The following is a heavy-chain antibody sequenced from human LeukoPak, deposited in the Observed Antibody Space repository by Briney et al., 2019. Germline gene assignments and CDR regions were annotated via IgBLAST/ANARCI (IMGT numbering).Heavy chain of an antibody. CDR1: GGSFSSGSYY. CDR2: IYTSGST. Sequence: PSETLSLTCTVSGGSFSSGSYYWSWIRQPAGKGLEWIGRIYTSGSTNYNPSLKSRVTISVDTSTNQFSLKLSSVTAADTAVYYCASYAYSGSYPPYYYYYMDVWGKGTTVTVSS. J-gene: IGHJ6*03. D-gene: IGHD1-26*01. V-gene: IGHV4-61*02. CDR3: ASYAYSGSYPPYYYYYMDV.